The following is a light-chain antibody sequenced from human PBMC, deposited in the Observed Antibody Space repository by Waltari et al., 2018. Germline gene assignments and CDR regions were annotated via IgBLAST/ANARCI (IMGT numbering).Light chain of an antibody. Sequence: QSALTQPASVSGSPGQSITISCTGTSSDLGAYNSVSWYQLHPGKAPKLLISEVNKRPSGVSNRCFGSKSGITASLTISGLQTGDEADYYCCSYAGSTSYVVFGGGTKLTVL. CDR2: EVN. V-gene: IGLV2-23*02. CDR3: CSYAGSTSYVV. J-gene: IGLJ2*01. CDR1: SSDLGAYNS.